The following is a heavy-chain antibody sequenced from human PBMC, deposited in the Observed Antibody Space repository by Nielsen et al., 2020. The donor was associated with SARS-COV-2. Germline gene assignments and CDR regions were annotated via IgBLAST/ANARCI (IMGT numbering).Heavy chain of an antibody. V-gene: IGHV1-18*01. D-gene: IGHD5/OR15-5a*01. J-gene: IGHJ4*02. CDR3: ARVEQLYDYFDY. Sequence: ASVKVSCKASGYTFTSYGISWVRQAPGQGLEWMGWISAYNGNTNYAQKLQGRVTMTTDTSTTTAYMELRSLRSDDTAVYYCARVEQLYDYFDYWGQGTLVTVSS. CDR1: GYTFTSYG. CDR2: ISAYNGNT.